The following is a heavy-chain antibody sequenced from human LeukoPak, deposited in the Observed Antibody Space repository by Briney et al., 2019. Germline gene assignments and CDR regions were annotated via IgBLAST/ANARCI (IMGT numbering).Heavy chain of an antibody. Sequence: SETLSLTCTVSGGSISSYYWSWIRQPPGKGLEWIGYIYYSGSTNYNPSLKSRVTISVDTSKNQFSLKLSSVTAADTAVYYCARDRDGYNRYWYFDLWGRGTLVTVSS. CDR3: ARDRDGYNRYWYFDL. J-gene: IGHJ2*01. D-gene: IGHD5-24*01. CDR1: GGSISSYY. V-gene: IGHV4-59*01. CDR2: IYYSGST.